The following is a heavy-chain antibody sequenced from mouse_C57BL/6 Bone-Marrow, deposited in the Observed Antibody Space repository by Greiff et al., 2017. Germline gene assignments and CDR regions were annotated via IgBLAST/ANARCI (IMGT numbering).Heavy chain of an antibody. CDR1: GYSITSGYY. CDR2: ISYDGSN. J-gene: IGHJ3*01. V-gene: IGHV3-6*01. CDR3: ARGGDGYYWFAY. Sequence: EVQLQESGPGLVKPSQSLSLTCSVTGYSITSGYYWNWIRQFPGNKLEWMGYISYDGSNNYNPSLKNRTSITRDTSKNQFFLKLNSVTTEDTATYYCARGGDGYYWFAYWGQGTLVTVSA. D-gene: IGHD2-3*01.